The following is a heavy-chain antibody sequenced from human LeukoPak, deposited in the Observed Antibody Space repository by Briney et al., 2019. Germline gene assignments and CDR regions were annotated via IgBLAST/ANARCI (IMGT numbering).Heavy chain of an antibody. CDR3: ARDSVRDSGGAYYYGMDV. D-gene: IGHD3-10*01. Sequence: GGSLRLSCAASGFTVSSNYMSWVRQAPGKGLEWVSVIYSGGSTYYADSVKGRFTISRDNSKNTLYLQMNSLRAEDTAVYYCARDSVRDSGGAYYYGMDVWGQGTTVTVSS. J-gene: IGHJ6*02. CDR2: IYSGGST. CDR1: GFTVSSNY. V-gene: IGHV3-53*01.